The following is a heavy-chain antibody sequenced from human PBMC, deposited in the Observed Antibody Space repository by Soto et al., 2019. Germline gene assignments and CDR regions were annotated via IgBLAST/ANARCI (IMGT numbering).Heavy chain of an antibody. D-gene: IGHD3-3*01. CDR2: ISAYNGNT. CDR1: GYTFTSYG. J-gene: IGHJ5*02. Sequence: ASVKVSCKASGYTFTSYGISWVRQAPGQGLEWMGWISAYNGNTNYAQKLQGRVTMTTDTSTSTAYMELRSLRSDDTAVYYCARXITIFGVVAPSGHWFDPWGQGTLVTVSS. CDR3: ARXITIFGVVAPSGHWFDP. V-gene: IGHV1-18*01.